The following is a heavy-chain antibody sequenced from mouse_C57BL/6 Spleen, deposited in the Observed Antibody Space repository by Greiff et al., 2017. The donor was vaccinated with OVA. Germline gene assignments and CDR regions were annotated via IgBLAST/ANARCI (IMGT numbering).Heavy chain of an antibody. D-gene: IGHD1-1*01. J-gene: IGHJ2*01. CDR1: GFSLTSYG. V-gene: IGHV2-5*01. CDR2: IWRGGST. Sequence: VKLMESGPGLVQPSQSLSITCTVSGFSLTSYGVHWVRQSPGKGLEWLGVIWRGGSTDYNAAFMSRLSITKDNSKSQVFFKMNSLQADDTAIYYCAKNGGTTVVEDYFDYWGQGTTLTVSS. CDR3: AKNGGTTVVEDYFDY.